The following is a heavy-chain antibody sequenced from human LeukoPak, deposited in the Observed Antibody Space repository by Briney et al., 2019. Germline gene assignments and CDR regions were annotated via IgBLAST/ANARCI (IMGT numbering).Heavy chain of an antibody. CDR3: ARDYDILTGWDFDY. CDR1: GFTFSSYW. V-gene: IGHV3-74*01. J-gene: IGHJ4*02. Sequence: GGSLRLSCAASGFTFSSYWMHWVRQAPGKGLVWVSRINSDGSSTSYADSVKGRFAISRDNAKNTLYPQMNSLRAEDTAVYYCARDYDILTGWDFDYWGQGTLVTVSS. D-gene: IGHD3-9*01. CDR2: INSDGSST.